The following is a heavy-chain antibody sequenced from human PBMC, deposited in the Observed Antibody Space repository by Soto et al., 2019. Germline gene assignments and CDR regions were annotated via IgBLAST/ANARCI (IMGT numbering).Heavy chain of an antibody. V-gene: IGHV1-18*01. Sequence: ASVKVSCKASRYTFTNYGITWVRQAPGQVLEGMGWISPYNGNTNYAQKVQGRVTMSTDTSTGTAYFELRSLRSDDTAVYYCARGPESRSTAYFEYWGQGTKVTVSS. D-gene: IGHD2-2*01. CDR1: RYTFTNYG. CDR3: ARGPESRSTAYFEY. J-gene: IGHJ4*02. CDR2: ISPYNGNT.